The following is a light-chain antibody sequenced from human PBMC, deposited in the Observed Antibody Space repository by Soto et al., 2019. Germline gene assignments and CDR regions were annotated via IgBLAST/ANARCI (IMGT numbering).Light chain of an antibody. CDR1: QAISKY. Sequence: DIQMTQTPPSLSASVGDRVTITCRASQAISKYLAWYQQKPGKVPKLLIYAASNLQSGVPSRFSGSGSGTDFTVNISSLQPEDVATYYCQKYDSAPLFTFGSGTRVDVK. J-gene: IGKJ3*01. CDR3: QKYDSAPLFT. V-gene: IGKV1-27*01. CDR2: AAS.